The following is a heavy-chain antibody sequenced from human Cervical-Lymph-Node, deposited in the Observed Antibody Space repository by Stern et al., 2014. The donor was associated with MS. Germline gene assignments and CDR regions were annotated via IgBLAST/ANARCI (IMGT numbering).Heavy chain of an antibody. CDR3: ARRKTGWTGTTLFDVFDT. D-gene: IGHD1/OR15-1a*01. CDR1: GYPFTGYD. J-gene: IGHJ3*02. CDR2: INPNSGAT. V-gene: IGHV1-8*01. Sequence: QVQLMQSGAEVKKPGASVRVACKASGYPFTGYDITWVRQATGQGLEWMGWINPNSGATGNAQKFQGRVSMARDTSIDTIYMELNSLTSEDTGVYYCARRKTGWTGTTLFDVFDTWGQGTVVTVSS.